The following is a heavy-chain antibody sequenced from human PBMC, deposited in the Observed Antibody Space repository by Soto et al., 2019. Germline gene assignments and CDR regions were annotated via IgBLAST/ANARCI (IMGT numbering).Heavy chain of an antibody. CDR1: GFTFSDYY. J-gene: IGHJ4*02. CDR2: ISSSSGAT. V-gene: IGHV3-11*05. D-gene: IGHD1-26*01. CDR3: ARRLSGSRSFDY. Sequence: QVQLVESGGGLVKPGGSLRLSCAASGFTFSDYYMSWIRQAPGKGLEWLSYISSSSGATNYVDSVKGRFTISRDNAKNSLYLQMNSLRVEDTAVYYCARRLSGSRSFDYWGQGTLVTVSS.